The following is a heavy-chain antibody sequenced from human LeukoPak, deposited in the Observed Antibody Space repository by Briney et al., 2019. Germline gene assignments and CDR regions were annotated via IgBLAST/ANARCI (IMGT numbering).Heavy chain of an antibody. Sequence: GGSLRLSCAASAFTFSSFEMSWVRQAPGKGREWVSYISSSGSAIYYADSVKGGFTISRDSAENSLYLQMNSLRDEDTAIYYCARGPGYSSSWYPRYFDYWGQGTQVTVSS. CDR2: ISSSGSAI. V-gene: IGHV3-48*03. D-gene: IGHD6-13*01. CDR1: AFTFSSFE. CDR3: ARGPGYSSSWYPRYFDY. J-gene: IGHJ4*02.